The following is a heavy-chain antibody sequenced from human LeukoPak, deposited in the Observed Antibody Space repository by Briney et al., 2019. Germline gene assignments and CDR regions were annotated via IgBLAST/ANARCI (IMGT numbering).Heavy chain of an antibody. CDR2: ISYDGSNK. D-gene: IGHD2-2*01. Sequence: GGSLRLSCAASGFTFSSYGMHWVRQAPGKGLEWVAVISYDGSNKYYADSVKGRFTISRDNAKNSLYLQMSSLRAEDTAVYYCASSPPYCSSTNCYANYWGQGTLVTVSS. CDR3: ASSPPYCSSTNCYANY. V-gene: IGHV3-30*03. J-gene: IGHJ4*02. CDR1: GFTFSSYG.